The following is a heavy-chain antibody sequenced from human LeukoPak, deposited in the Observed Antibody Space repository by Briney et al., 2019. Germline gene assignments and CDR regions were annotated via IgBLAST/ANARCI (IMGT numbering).Heavy chain of an antibody. V-gene: IGHV4-39*01. CDR2: VYYGGGT. Sequence: SETLSLTCTVSGGPISSPNHFWGWVRQPPGKGLEWIGSVYYGGGTYSNPSLKSRVTMSADTSKNQFSLTLSSATATDTAVYYCARVVAGTKDFQYWGQGTLVTVSS. J-gene: IGHJ1*01. CDR1: GGPISSPNHF. CDR3: ARVVAGTKDFQY. D-gene: IGHD6-19*01.